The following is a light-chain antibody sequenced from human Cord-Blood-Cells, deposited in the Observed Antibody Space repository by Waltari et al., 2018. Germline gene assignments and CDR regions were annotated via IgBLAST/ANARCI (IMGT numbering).Light chain of an antibody. CDR2: DAS. J-gene: IGKJ2*01. CDR1: QRISSW. Sequence: DIQMTQSPSTLSASVGDRVTITCRASQRISSWLAWYQQKPGKAPKLLIYDASSLESGVPSRFSGSGSGTECTLTISSLQPDDFATYYCQQYNSFGQGTKLEIK. CDR3: QQYNS. V-gene: IGKV1-5*01.